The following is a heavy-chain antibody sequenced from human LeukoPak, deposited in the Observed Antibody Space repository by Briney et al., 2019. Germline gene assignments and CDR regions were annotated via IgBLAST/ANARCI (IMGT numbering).Heavy chain of an antibody. CDR3: GRAPEPPRLVQAKTRFDY. CDR2: INHSGST. J-gene: IGHJ4*02. Sequence: PSETLPLTCAVSGGSFSGYYWSWIRQPPGKGLEWIGEINHSGSTNYNPSLKSRVTISVDTSKNQFSLKLSSVTAADTAVYYCGRAPEPPRLVQAKTRFDYWGQGTLVTVSS. D-gene: IGHD6-19*01. V-gene: IGHV4-34*01. CDR1: GGSFSGYY.